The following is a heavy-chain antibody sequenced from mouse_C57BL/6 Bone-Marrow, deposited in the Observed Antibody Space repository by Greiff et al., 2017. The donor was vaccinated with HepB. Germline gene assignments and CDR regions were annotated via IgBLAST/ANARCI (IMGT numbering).Heavy chain of an antibody. J-gene: IGHJ1*03. D-gene: IGHD1-1*01. CDR3: ARRAYYYGSNYWYCDV. CDR1: EYEFPSHD. V-gene: IGHV5-2*03. Sequence: EVKLVESGGGLVQPGESLKLSCESNEYEFPSHDMSWVRKTPEKRLELVAAINSDGGSTYYPDTMERRFIISRDNTKKTLYLQMRSLRSEDTALYYCARRAYYYGSNYWYCDVWGTGTTVTGSS. CDR2: INSDGGST.